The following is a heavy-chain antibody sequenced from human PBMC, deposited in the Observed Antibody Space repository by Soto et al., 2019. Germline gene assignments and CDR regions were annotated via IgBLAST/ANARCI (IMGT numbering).Heavy chain of an antibody. CDR3: ARSALQWPTSYYIDY. CDR2: INPNSGGT. CDR1: GYTFTGYY. V-gene: IGHV1-2*04. D-gene: IGHD6-19*01. J-gene: IGHJ4*02. Sequence: QVQLVQSGAEVKKPGASVKVSCKASGYTFTGYYMHWVRQAPGQGLEWMGWINPNSGGTNYAQKFQGWVTITRDTSISTPYMELSRLRSDDTAVYYCARSALQWPTSYYIDYWGQGTLVTVSS.